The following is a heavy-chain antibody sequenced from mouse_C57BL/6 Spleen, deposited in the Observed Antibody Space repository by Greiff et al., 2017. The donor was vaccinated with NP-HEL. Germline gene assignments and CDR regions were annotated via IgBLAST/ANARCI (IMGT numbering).Heavy chain of an antibody. CDR1: GYTFTDYY. V-gene: IGHV1-19*01. J-gene: IGHJ4*01. Sequence: VQLKQSGPVLVKPGASVKMSCKASGYTFTDYYMNWVKQSHGKSLEWIGVINPYNGGTSYNQKFKGKATLTVDKSSSTAYMELNSLTSEDSADYYCARMRSTMITTAYYYAMDYWGQGTSVTVSS. CDR3: ARMRSTMITTAYYYAMDY. D-gene: IGHD2-4*01. CDR2: INPYNGGT.